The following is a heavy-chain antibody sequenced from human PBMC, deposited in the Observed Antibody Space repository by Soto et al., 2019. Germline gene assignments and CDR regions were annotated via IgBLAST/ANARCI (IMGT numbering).Heavy chain of an antibody. V-gene: IGHV1-8*01. Sequence: QVQLVQSGAEVKKSGASVKVSCKASGYTFTSHDINWVRQATGQGLEWMGWMNANSGNTGYAQKFQGRVTMTRNTSILTAYMELSSLRSEDTAVYYCARWDYGDDARVDYWGQGTLVTVSS. D-gene: IGHD4-17*01. J-gene: IGHJ4*02. CDR2: MNANSGNT. CDR1: GYTFTSHD. CDR3: ARWDYGDDARVDY.